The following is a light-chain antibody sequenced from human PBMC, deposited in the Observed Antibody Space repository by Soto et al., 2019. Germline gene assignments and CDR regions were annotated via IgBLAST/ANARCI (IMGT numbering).Light chain of an antibody. J-gene: IGKJ2*01. V-gene: IGKV1-39*01. CDR2: AAS. CDR1: QSISSY. Sequence: DIQMTQSPSSLSASVGDRVTITCLASQSISSYLNWYQQKPGKAPKLLIYAASSLQSGVPSRFSGSGSGTDFTLTISSLQPEDFETYYCQQSYSTPYTFGQGTMVDIK. CDR3: QQSYSTPYT.